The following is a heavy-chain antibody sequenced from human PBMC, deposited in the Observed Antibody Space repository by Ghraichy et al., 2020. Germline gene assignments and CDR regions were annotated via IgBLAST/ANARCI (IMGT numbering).Heavy chain of an antibody. V-gene: IGHV3-9*01. Sequence: GGSLRLSCAASGFTFGDYAMHWVRQAPGKGLEWVSGISWNSGSIGYADSVKGRFTISRDNAKNSLYLQMNSLRAEDTALYYCAKDIERVNDYGDYDPAGRAFDIWGQGTMVTVSS. CDR2: ISWNSGSI. J-gene: IGHJ3*02. CDR1: GFTFGDYA. D-gene: IGHD4-17*01. CDR3: AKDIERVNDYGDYDPAGRAFDI.